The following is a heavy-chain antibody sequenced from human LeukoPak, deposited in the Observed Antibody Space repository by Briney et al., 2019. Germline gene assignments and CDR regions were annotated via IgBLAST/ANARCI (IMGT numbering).Heavy chain of an antibody. CDR2: IKSDGST. V-gene: IGHV3-74*01. J-gene: IGHJ4*02. Sequence: TGGSLRLSCAASGFTFSNSWMHWVRQAPGKGLVWVSIIKSDGSTIYANSVKGRFTISRDNAKSTIYLQMNSLRAEDTAVYYCARGTMFPYYFDYWGQGSLVTVSS. CDR1: GFTFSNSW. CDR3: ARGTMFPYYFDY. D-gene: IGHD3-10*02.